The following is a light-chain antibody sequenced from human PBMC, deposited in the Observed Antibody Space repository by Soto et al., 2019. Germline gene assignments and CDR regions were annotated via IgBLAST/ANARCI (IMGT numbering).Light chain of an antibody. CDR1: QSLLHSNGYTY. Sequence: DTVMTQSPLSLPVTPGEPASISCRSSQSLLHSNGYTYLDWYLQKPGQSPQLLIYLGSNRASGVTDRFSGSGSGTDFTLKISRVEAKDVGVSYCKQDLHTPGTFGQGTKVEI. CDR2: LGS. CDR3: KQDLHTPGT. J-gene: IGKJ1*01. V-gene: IGKV2-28*01.